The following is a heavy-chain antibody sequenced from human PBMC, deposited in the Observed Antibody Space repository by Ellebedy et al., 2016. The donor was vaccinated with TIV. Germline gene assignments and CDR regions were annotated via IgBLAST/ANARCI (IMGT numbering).Heavy chain of an antibody. CDR2: INPSSGST. Sequence: AASVKVSCKASVYTFSNYFVHWVRQAPGQGLEWMGIINPSSGSTTYAQKLQGRLTMTRDTSTSTVYMELSSLRSEDTAVYYCARARSSGWLHTPDYWGQGTLVIVSS. V-gene: IGHV1-46*04. D-gene: IGHD6-19*01. CDR1: VYTFSNYF. CDR3: ARARSSGWLHTPDY. J-gene: IGHJ4*02.